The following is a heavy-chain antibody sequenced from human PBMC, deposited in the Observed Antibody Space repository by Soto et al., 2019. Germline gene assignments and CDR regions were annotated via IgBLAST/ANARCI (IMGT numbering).Heavy chain of an antibody. Sequence: ASVKVSCKASGYTFTSYGISWVRQAPGQGLEWMGWISAYNGNTNYAQKLQGRVTMTTDTSTSTAYMELRSLRSDDTAVYYCARDRYYGSGSYNYFDYWGQGTLVTVSS. J-gene: IGHJ4*02. V-gene: IGHV1-18*01. D-gene: IGHD3-10*01. CDR1: GYTFTSYG. CDR3: ARDRYYGSGSYNYFDY. CDR2: ISAYNGNT.